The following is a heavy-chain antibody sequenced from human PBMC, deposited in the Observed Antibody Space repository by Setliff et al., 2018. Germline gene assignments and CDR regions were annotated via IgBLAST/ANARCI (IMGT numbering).Heavy chain of an antibody. J-gene: IGHJ6*02. D-gene: IGHD3-10*01. CDR3: ARCQNPAQITMVRGVIIMGYYGMDV. CDR1: GFTFSSYA. Sequence: GGSLRLSCAASGFTFSSYAMSWVRQAPGKGLEWVAVISYDGSNKYYADSVKGRFTISRDNSKNTLYLQMNSLRAEDSAVYYCARCQNPAQITMVRGVIIMGYYGMDVWGQGTTVTVSS. CDR2: ISYDGSNK. V-gene: IGHV3-30*04.